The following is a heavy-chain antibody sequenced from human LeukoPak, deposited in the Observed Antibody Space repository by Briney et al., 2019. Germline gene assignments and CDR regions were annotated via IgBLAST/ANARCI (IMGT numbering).Heavy chain of an antibody. Sequence: ASVKVSCKASGYTFTSYGISWVRQAPGQGLEWMGWISAYNGNTNYAQKLQGRVTMTTDTSTSTAYMELRSLRSDDTAVYYCARDRSYYDSSGYPHYWYFGLWGRGTLVTVSS. V-gene: IGHV1-18*01. J-gene: IGHJ2*01. D-gene: IGHD3-22*01. CDR1: GYTFTSYG. CDR2: ISAYNGNT. CDR3: ARDRSYYDSSGYPHYWYFGL.